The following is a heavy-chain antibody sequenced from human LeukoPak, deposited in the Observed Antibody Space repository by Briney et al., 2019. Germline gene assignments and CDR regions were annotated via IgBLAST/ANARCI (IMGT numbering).Heavy chain of an antibody. Sequence: SETLSLTCTVSGGSISSYYWSWIRQPPGKGLEWIGYIYYSGSTNHNPSLKSRVTISVDTSKNQFSLKLSSVTAADTAVYYCATMVAATIFDYWGQGTLVTVSS. CDR3: ATMVAATIFDY. J-gene: IGHJ4*02. D-gene: IGHD2-15*01. CDR2: IYYSGST. V-gene: IGHV4-59*08. CDR1: GGSISSYY.